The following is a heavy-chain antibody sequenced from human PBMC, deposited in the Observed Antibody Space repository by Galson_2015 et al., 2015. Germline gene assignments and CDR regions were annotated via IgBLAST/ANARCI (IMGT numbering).Heavy chain of an antibody. CDR1: GYTFTSYA. J-gene: IGHJ4*02. D-gene: IGHD5-24*01. CDR2: INAGNGNT. CDR3: ARDRDGYNRFDY. Sequence: SVKVSCKASGYTFTSYAMHWVRQAPGQRLEWMGWINAGNGNTKYSQKFQGRVTITRDTSASTAYMELSSLRSEDTAVYYCARDRDGYNRFDYWGQGTLVTVSS. V-gene: IGHV1-3*01.